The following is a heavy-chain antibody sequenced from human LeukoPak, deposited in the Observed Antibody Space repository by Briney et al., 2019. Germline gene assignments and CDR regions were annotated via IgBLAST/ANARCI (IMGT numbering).Heavy chain of an antibody. D-gene: IGHD3-10*01. V-gene: IGHV3-23*01. CDR2: ISGSGGST. Sequence: GALRLSCAASGFTFSSYAMSWVRQAPGKGLEWVSAISGSGGSTYYADSVKGRFTISRDNSKNTLYLQMNSLRAEDTATYYCARDRVNYYGSGTFFDYWGQGTLVTVSS. CDR3: ARDRVNYYGSGTFFDY. J-gene: IGHJ4*02. CDR1: GFTFSSYA.